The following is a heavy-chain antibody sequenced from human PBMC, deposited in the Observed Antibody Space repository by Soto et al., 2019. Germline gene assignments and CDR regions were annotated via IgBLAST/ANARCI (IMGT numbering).Heavy chain of an antibody. J-gene: IGHJ6*02. CDR3: ARSYYYGMDV. CDR1: VDSVSTNSAS. V-gene: IGHV6-1*01. Sequence: PSQTLSLTCAISVDSVSTNSASWNWIRQSPSRGLEWLGRTYYRSKWYNDYAVSVKSRITISPDTSKNQFSLQLSSVTPDDTAVYYCARSYYYGMDVWGQGTTVTVSS. CDR2: TYYRSKWYN.